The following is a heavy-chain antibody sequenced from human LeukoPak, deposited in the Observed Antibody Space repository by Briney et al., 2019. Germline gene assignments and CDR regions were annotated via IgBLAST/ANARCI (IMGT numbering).Heavy chain of an antibody. CDR2: IYPGDSDT. Sequence: GESLKFSCKGSGYSFTSYLIGWVRQMPGKGLEWMGIIYPGDSDTRYSPSFQAQVTVSADKSISTAYLQWSSLKASDTAMYYCARQFNVVAAAGGYWGQGTLVTVPS. V-gene: IGHV5-51*01. CDR3: ARQFNVVAAAGGY. D-gene: IGHD6-13*01. J-gene: IGHJ4*02. CDR1: GYSFTSYL.